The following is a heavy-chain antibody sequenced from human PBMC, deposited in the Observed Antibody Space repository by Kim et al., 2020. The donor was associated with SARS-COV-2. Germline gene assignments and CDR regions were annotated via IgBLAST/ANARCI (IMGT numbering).Heavy chain of an antibody. CDR1: GGSISRCGYY. J-gene: IGHJ4*02. D-gene: IGHD3-3*01. V-gene: IGHV4-31*01. Sequence: SETLSLTCTVSGGSISRCGYYWIWIRQHPGKGLVWFGYIYYSERTYYNPSLKSLVTISVDTTNNQFSLKLSSGTDADTVVYYCARDLDMDDYWGQGTLVTVSS. CDR2: IYYSERT. CDR3: ARDLDMDDY.